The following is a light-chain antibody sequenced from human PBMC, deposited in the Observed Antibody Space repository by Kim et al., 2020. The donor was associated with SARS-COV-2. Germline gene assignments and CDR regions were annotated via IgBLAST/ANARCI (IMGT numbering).Light chain of an antibody. CDR1: QDIRNY. J-gene: IGKJ5*01. CDR2: DAV. Sequence: DIQMTQSPSSLSASVGDRVTITCQASQDIRNYLSWYQQKPGKAPKLLIYDAVDLQTGVPSRFSGSGSGTHFTLIINNLQPEDIATYYCQQYDTLLPITFGQGTRLEIK. CDR3: QQYDTLLPIT. V-gene: IGKV1-33*01.